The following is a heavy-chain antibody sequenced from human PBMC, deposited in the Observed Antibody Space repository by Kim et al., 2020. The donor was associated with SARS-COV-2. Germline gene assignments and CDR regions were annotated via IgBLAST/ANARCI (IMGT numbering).Heavy chain of an antibody. D-gene: IGHD3-16*01. CDR1: GYTFTSYA. CDR3: ARESLGESCPDY. V-gene: IGHV1-3*01. J-gene: IGHJ4*02. CDR2: INAGNGNT. Sequence: ASVKVSCKASGYTFTSYAMHWVRQAPGQRLEWMGWINAGNGNTKYSQKFQGRVTITRDTSASTAYMELSSLRSEDTAVYYCARESLGESCPDYWGQGTLVTVSS.